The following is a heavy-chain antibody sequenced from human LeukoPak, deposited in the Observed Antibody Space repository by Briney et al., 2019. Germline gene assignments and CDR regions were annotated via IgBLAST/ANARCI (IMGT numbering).Heavy chain of an antibody. J-gene: IGHJ5*02. V-gene: IGHV4-30-4*01. Sequence: SETLSLTCTVSGVSISSGDYYWTWIRQPPGKGLEWFAYMYYSGSTYYNPSLKSRFTISLDTSKNQFSLKLSSATAADTAVYYCARPYYYDSRIDPWGQGTLVTVSS. CDR3: ARPYYYDSRIDP. CDR1: GVSISSGDYY. D-gene: IGHD3-22*01. CDR2: MYYSGST.